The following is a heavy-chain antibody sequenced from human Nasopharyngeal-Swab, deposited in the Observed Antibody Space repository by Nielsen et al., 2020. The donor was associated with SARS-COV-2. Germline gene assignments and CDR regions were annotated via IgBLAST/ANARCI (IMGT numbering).Heavy chain of an antibody. CDR1: GYTFTSYD. D-gene: IGHD2-21*02. CDR3: ARLYCGGDCYSEDYYGMDV. CDR2: MNPNSGNT. Sequence: ASVKVSCKASGYTFTSYDINWVRQATGQGLEWMGWMNPNSGNTGYAQKFQGRVTMTTDTSTSTAYMELRSLRSDDTAVYYCARLYCGGDCYSEDYYGMDVWGQGTTVTVSS. V-gene: IGHV1-8*01. J-gene: IGHJ6*02.